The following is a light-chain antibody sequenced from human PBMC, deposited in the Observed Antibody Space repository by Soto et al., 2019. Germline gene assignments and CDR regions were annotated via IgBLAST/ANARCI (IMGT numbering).Light chain of an antibody. CDR2: EVT. CDR3: NSYTSSSTFV. CDR1: TSVVGGYKY. J-gene: IGLJ1*01. Sequence: QSVLTQPASVSGSPGQSITISCTGGTSVVGGYKYVSWYQQHPGKAPKLVIYEVTNRPSGVSTRFSGSKSGNTASLTISGLQAEDEADYYCNSYTSSSTFVFGTGTKVTVL. V-gene: IGLV2-14*01.